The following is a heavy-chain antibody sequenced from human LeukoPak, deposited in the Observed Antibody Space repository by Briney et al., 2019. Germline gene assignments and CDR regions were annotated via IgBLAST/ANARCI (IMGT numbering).Heavy chain of an antibody. CDR1: GGSFSGYY. CDR2: INHSGST. J-gene: IGHJ6*03. D-gene: IGHD3-16*02. CDR3: ARFDRYGQRVVRVKYYMDV. V-gene: IGHV4-34*01. Sequence: SETLSLTCAVYGGSFSGYYWSWIRQPPGKGLEWIGEINHSGSTKYNPSLKSRVTISVDTSKNQFSLKLSSVTAADTAVYYCARFDRYGQRVVRVKYYMDVWGKGTTVTVSS.